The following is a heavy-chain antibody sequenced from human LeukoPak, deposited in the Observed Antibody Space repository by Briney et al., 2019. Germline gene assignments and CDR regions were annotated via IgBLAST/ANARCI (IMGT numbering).Heavy chain of an antibody. CDR3: TRGQLLWFGDRYFDY. D-gene: IGHD3-10*01. J-gene: IGHJ4*02. CDR1: GFTFGDYA. CDR2: IRSKAYGGTT. V-gene: IGHV3-49*04. Sequence: GGSLRLSCTASGFTFGDYAMSWVRQAPGKGLEWVGSIRSKAYGGTTEYAASVKGRFTISRDDSKSIAYLQMNSLKTEDTAVYYCTRGQLLWFGDRYFDYWGQGTLVTVSS.